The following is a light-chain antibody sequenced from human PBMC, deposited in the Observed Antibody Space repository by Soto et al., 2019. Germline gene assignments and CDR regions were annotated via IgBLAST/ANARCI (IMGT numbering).Light chain of an antibody. CDR2: DDS. V-gene: IGLV3-21*02. Sequence: SYELTQSPSVSVAPGQTVSITCGGYNIGSKSVHWYQQKPGQAPVLVVYDDSDRRSGIPERFSGSNSGNTATLTITRVEAGDEADYHCLVWDSRSEHYVFGTGTKLTVL. CDR1: NIGSKS. J-gene: IGLJ1*01. CDR3: LVWDSRSEHYV.